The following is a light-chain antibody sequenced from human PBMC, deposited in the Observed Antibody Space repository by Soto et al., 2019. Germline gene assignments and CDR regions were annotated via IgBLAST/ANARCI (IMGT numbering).Light chain of an antibody. CDR3: AAWDDTVRSYV. J-gene: IGLJ1*01. CDR2: RDN. V-gene: IGLV1-47*01. CDR1: ISNIGTNY. Sequence: QSVLTQPPSASGTPGQRVTISCSGGISNIGTNYVHWFQQLPGTAPKVLSNRDNQRPSGVPDRFSGSKSGTSASLAISGLRSEDEAEYYCAAWDDTVRSYVFGTGTKLTVL.